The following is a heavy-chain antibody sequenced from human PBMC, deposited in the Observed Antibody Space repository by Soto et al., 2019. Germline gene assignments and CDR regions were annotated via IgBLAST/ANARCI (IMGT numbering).Heavy chain of an antibody. CDR2: ISWNSART. D-gene: IGHD3-16*01. V-gene: IGHV3-9*02. J-gene: IGHJ4*02. Sequence: PGGSLRLSCAASGFTSDDYARHWVRQAPGKGLEWVSGISWNSARTDYADSVKGRFTISRDNSKNTLYLQMDSLRVEDTALYYCAKPESFSSWGNGPDYWGQGPLVTVSS. CDR3: AKPESFSSWGNGPDY. CDR1: GFTSDDYA.